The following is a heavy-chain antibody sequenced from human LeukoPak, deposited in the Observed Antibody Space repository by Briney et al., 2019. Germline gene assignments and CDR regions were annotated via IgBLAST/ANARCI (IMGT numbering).Heavy chain of an antibody. J-gene: IGHJ4*02. CDR3: ARSPTFYFGADY. Sequence: SETLSLTCTVSGGSISRSSYYWGWIRQPPGKGLEWIGSIYYSGTTYYNPSLKSRVTISVDTSKNQFSLKLSSVTAADTAVYYCARSPTFYFGADYWGQGTLVTVSS. V-gene: IGHV4-39*07. CDR2: IYYSGTT. D-gene: IGHD3-10*01. CDR1: GGSISRSSYY.